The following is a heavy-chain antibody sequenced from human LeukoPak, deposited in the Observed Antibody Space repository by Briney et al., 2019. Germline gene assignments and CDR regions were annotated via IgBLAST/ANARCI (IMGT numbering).Heavy chain of an antibody. CDR1: GGTFSSYA. D-gene: IGHD3-10*01. Sequence: SVTVSCKASGGTFSSYAISWVRQAPGQGLEWMGGIIPIFGTANYAQKFQGRVTITADESTSTAYMELSSLRSEDTAVYYCAREGLPYYYGSGSFSSPFDYWGQGTLVTVPS. J-gene: IGHJ4*02. CDR2: IIPIFGTA. V-gene: IGHV1-69*01. CDR3: AREGLPYYYGSGSFSSPFDY.